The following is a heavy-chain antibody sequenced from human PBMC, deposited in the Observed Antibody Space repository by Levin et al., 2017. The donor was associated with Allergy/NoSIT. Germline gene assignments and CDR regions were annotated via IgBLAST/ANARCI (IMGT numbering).Heavy chain of an antibody. D-gene: IGHD5-12*01. J-gene: IGHJ6*02. CDR2: IYYSGST. CDR1: GGSISSGDYY. Sequence: PSQTLSLTCTVSGGSISSGDYYWSWIRQPPGKGLEWIGYIYYSGSTYYNPSLKSRVTISVDTSKNQFSLKLSSVTAADTAVYYCARVSLADGWWLQNSYYYGMDGWGQGTTVTVSS. CDR3: ARVSLADGWWLQNSYYYGMDG. V-gene: IGHV4-30-4*01.